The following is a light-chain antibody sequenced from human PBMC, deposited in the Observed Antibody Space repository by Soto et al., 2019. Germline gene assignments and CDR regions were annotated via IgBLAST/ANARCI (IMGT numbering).Light chain of an antibody. CDR3: QEWDSTLDQWI. CDR2: DDR. Sequence: SSELTQPPSVSVAPGQTATITCGGSNIGSKSVHWYQQRPGQAPVLVVYDDRDRPSGIPDRFSGSNSGNTATLTISRVEVGDEADYHCQEWDSTLDQWISGGGTKLTVL. V-gene: IGLV3-21*02. J-gene: IGLJ2*01. CDR1: NIGSKS.